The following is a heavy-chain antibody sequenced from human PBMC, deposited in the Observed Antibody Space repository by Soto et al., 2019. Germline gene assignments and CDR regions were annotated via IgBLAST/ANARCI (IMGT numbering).Heavy chain of an antibody. J-gene: IGHJ4*02. Sequence: ETLSLTCAVYGGSFSGYYWSWIRQPPGKGLEWIGEINHSGNTNYNPSLKSRVTISVDTSKNQFSLKLSSVTAADTAVYYCARAAPRYCSGGSCYSGRAYWGQGTLVTVSS. V-gene: IGHV4-34*01. CDR3: ARAAPRYCSGGSCYSGRAY. CDR1: GGSFSGYY. D-gene: IGHD2-15*01. CDR2: INHSGNT.